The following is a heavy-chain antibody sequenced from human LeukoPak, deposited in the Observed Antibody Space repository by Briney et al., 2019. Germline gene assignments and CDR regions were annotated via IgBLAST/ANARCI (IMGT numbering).Heavy chain of an antibody. Sequence: GGSLRLSCAASGSTFSTYGMHWVRQAPGKGLEWVAFIRYDGSNKFYSDSVKGRFTISRDNSKNTLNLQMNNLRTEDSAMYYCAKAGYCGTTGSPDYYYMDVWGKGTTVTVSS. D-gene: IGHD2-2*01. CDR1: GSTFSTYG. V-gene: IGHV3-30*02. CDR3: AKAGYCGTTGSPDYYYMDV. J-gene: IGHJ6*03. CDR2: IRYDGSNK.